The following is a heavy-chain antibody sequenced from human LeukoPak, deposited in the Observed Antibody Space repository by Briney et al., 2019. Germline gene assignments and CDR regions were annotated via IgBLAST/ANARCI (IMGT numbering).Heavy chain of an antibody. CDR1: GGSISSSSYY. Sequence: KTSATLSLTCTVAGGSISSSSYYWGWIRQPPGKGLEWIGSIYYSGSTYYNPSLKSRVTISVDTSKNQFSLKLSSVTAADTAVYYCARQFSDWNDFSGYCGQGTLVTVSS. J-gene: IGHJ4*02. D-gene: IGHD1-1*01. CDR3: ARQFSDWNDFSGY. V-gene: IGHV4-39*01. CDR2: IYYSGST.